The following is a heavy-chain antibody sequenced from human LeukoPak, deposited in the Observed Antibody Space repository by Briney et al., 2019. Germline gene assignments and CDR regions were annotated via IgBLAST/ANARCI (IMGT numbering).Heavy chain of an antibody. CDR2: ISYEGSNK. CDR3: ARERIAVAGYNWFDP. D-gene: IGHD6-19*01. V-gene: IGHV3-30-3*01. Sequence: PGGPLRLSCAAAGFTFSSYAMHWVRQAPGKGLEWVAVISYEGSNKYYGDSVKGRFTISRDNSKNTLYLQMNSLRAEATAVYYCARERIAVAGYNWFDPWGQGTLVTVSS. CDR1: GFTFSSYA. J-gene: IGHJ5*02.